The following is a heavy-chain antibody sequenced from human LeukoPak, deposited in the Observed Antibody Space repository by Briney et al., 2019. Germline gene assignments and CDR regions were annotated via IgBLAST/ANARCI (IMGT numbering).Heavy chain of an antibody. CDR1: GGSISSYY. V-gene: IGHV4-59*06. CDR2: IYYSGST. CDR3: ARDLYGSGSSSNNWFDP. J-gene: IGHJ5*02. D-gene: IGHD3-10*01. Sequence: SSETLSLTCTVSGGSISSYYWSWIRQHPGKGLEWIGYIYYSGSTYYNPSLKSRVTISVDTSKNQFSLKLSSVTAADTAVYYCARDLYGSGSSSNNWFDPWGQGTLVTVSS.